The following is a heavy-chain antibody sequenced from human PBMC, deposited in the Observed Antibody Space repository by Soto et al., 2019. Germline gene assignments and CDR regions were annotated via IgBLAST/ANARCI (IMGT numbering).Heavy chain of an antibody. V-gene: IGHV4-31*03. D-gene: IGHD2-2*01. Sequence: QVQLQESGPGLVKPSQTLSLTCTVSGGSISSGGYYWSWIRQHPGKGLEWIGYIYYSGSTYYNPSIMSRVTISVDTSKNQFALKLSSVTAADTAVYYCAREYCSSTSCYGLLWGQGTLVTVSS. CDR3: AREYCSSTSCYGLL. J-gene: IGHJ4*02. CDR1: GGSISSGGYY. CDR2: IYYSGST.